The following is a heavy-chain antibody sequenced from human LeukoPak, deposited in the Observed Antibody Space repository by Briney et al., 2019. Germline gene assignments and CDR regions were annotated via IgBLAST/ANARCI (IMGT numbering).Heavy chain of an antibody. D-gene: IGHD2-21*01. Sequence: GGSLRLSCAASGFTFSSYGMSWVRQAPGKGLEWVSAISGSGGSTYYADSVKGRFTISRDNSKNTLYLQMNSLRAEDTAVYYCAKSLFGSTALAYDAFDIWGQGTMVTVSS. CDR1: GFTFSSYG. CDR2: ISGSGGST. J-gene: IGHJ3*02. V-gene: IGHV3-23*01. CDR3: AKSLFGSTALAYDAFDI.